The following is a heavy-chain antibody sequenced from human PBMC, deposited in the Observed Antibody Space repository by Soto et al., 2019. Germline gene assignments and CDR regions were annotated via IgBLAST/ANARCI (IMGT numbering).Heavy chain of an antibody. D-gene: IGHD2-2*01. V-gene: IGHV1-69*12. CDR3: ALGDIVLGPAAKSRNYYYGMDV. J-gene: IGHJ6*02. Sequence: QVQLVQSGAEVKKPGSSVKVSCKASGGTFSSYAISWVRQAPGQGLEWMGGIIPIFGTANYAQKFQGRVTITADESTSTAYMELSSLRSEDTAVYYCALGDIVLGPAAKSRNYYYGMDVWGQGTTVTVSS. CDR1: GGTFSSYA. CDR2: IIPIFGTA.